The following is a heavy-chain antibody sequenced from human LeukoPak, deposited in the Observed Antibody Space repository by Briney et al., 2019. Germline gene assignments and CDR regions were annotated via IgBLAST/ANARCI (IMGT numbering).Heavy chain of an antibody. CDR3: ARAPGYCSSTSCSLNYYGMDV. Sequence: APVKVSCKASGYTFTSYGISWVRQAPGQGLEWMGWISAYNGNTNYAQKLQGRVTMTTDTSTSTAYMELRSLRAEDTAVYYRARAPGYCSSTSCSLNYYGMDVWGQGTTVTVSS. V-gene: IGHV1-18*01. D-gene: IGHD2-2*01. J-gene: IGHJ6*02. CDR1: GYTFTSYG. CDR2: ISAYNGNT.